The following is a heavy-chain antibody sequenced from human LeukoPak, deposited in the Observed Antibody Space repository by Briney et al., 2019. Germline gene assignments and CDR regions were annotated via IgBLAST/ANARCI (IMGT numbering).Heavy chain of an antibody. D-gene: IGHD3-10*01. CDR2: IKQDGSEK. CDR3: ARDETRKFMVRGGSDY. V-gene: IGHV3-7*01. Sequence: GGSLRLSCAASGFTFSSYWMSWVRQAPGKGLEWVANIKQDGSEKYYVDSVKGRFTISRDNAKNSLYLQMNSLRVEDTAVYYCARDETRKFMVRGGSDYWGQGTLVTVSS. CDR1: GFTFSSYW. J-gene: IGHJ4*02.